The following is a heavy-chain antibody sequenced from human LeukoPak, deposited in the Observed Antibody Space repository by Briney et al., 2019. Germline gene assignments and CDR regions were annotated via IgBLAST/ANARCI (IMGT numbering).Heavy chain of an antibody. CDR1: GYTFTSYD. D-gene: IGHD1-20*01. J-gene: IGHJ4*02. Sequence: ASVKVSCKASGYTFTSYDINWVRQATGQGLEWMGWMNPNSGNTGYAQKFQGRVTMTRNTSISTAYMELSSLRSEDTAVYYCVAQGYNWNAYESQGYFDYWGQGTLVTVSS. CDR3: VAQGYNWNAYESQGYFDY. V-gene: IGHV1-8*01. CDR2: MNPNSGNT.